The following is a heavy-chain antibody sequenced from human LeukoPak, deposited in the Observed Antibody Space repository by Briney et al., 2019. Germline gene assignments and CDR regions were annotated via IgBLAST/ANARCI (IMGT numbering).Heavy chain of an antibody. CDR3: ARGGDYEYWFDP. CDR1: GYTFTGYY. D-gene: IGHD4-17*01. CDR2: MNPNSGNT. V-gene: IGHV1-8*03. Sequence: ASVKVSCKASGYTFTGYYMHWVRQATGQGLEWMGWMNPNSGNTGYAQKFQGRVTITRNTSISTAYMELSSLRSEDTAVYYCARGGDYEYWFDPWGQGTLVTVSS. J-gene: IGHJ5*02.